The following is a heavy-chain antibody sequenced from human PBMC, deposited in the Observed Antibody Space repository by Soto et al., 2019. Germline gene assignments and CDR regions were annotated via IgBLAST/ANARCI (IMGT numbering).Heavy chain of an antibody. Sequence: ASVKVSCKASGYTFTSYYMHWVRQAPGQGLEWMGIINPSGGSTSYAQKFQGRATMTRDTSTSTVYMELSSLRSEDTAVYYCAREGDSSGWYFNYYGMDVWGQGTTVTVSS. CDR2: INPSGGST. CDR3: AREGDSSGWYFNYYGMDV. J-gene: IGHJ6*02. V-gene: IGHV1-46*01. CDR1: GYTFTSYY. D-gene: IGHD6-19*01.